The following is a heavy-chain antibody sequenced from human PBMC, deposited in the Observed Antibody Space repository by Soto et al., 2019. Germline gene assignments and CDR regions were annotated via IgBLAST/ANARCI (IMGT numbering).Heavy chain of an antibody. CDR1: GFTFSSYA. CDR3: ASRKTAAGRRDVDY. V-gene: IGHV3-23*01. J-gene: IGHJ4*02. CDR2: ISGSGGST. Sequence: EVQLLESGGGLVQPGGSLGLSCAASGFTFSSYAMSWVRQAPGKGLEWVSAISGSGGSTYYADSVKGRFTISRDNSKNTLYLQMNSLRAEDTAVYYCASRKTAAGRRDVDYWGQGTLVTVSS. D-gene: IGHD6-13*01.